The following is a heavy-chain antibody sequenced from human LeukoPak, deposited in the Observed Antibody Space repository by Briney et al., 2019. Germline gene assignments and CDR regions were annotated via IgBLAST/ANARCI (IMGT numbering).Heavy chain of an antibody. D-gene: IGHD6-13*01. CDR3: ARGFDSSWLLFDY. CDR1: GGSISYYY. V-gene: IGHV4-4*07. Sequence: NASETLSLTCTVSGGSISYYYWSWIRQPAGKGLEWIGRMYSSGTTTYKPSLKSRVTMSVDTSKNQFSLNLNSVTAADTAVYYCARGFDSSWLLFDYWGQGALVTVSS. CDR2: MYSSGTT. J-gene: IGHJ4*02.